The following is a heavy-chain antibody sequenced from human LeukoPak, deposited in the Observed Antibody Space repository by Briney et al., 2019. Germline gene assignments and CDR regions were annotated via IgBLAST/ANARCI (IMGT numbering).Heavy chain of an antibody. J-gene: IGHJ6*02. CDR1: GYTFTGYY. D-gene: IGHD1-26*01. V-gene: IGHV1-2*02. CDR3: ARWGSGSYNYYYYGMDV. CDR2: INPNSGGT. Sequence: ASVTVSCKASGYTFTGYYMHWVRQAPGQGVEWMGWINPNSGGTNYAQKFQGRVTMPRDTSISTAYMELSRLRSDATAVYYCARWGSGSYNYYYYGMDVWGQGTTVTVSS.